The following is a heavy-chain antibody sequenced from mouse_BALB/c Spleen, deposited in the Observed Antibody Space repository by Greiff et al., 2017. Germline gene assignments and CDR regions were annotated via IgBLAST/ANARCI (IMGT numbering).Heavy chain of an antibody. D-gene: IGHD2-4*01. CDR1: GYAFTNYL. Sequence: QVQLQQSGAELVRPGTSVKVSCKASGYAFTNYLIEWVKQRPGQGLEWIGVINPGSGGTNYNEKFKGKATLTADKSSSTAYMQLSSLTSDDSAVYYCTRYDYGGVWFAYWGQGTLVTVSA. J-gene: IGHJ3*01. CDR3: TRYDYGGVWFAY. CDR2: INPGSGGT. V-gene: IGHV1-54*01.